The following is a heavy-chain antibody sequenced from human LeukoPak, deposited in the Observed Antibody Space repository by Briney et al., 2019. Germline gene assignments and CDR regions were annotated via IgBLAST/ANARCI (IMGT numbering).Heavy chain of an antibody. V-gene: IGHV1-18*01. CDR1: GYTFTSYG. CDR2: ISAYNGNT. D-gene: IGHD3-22*01. Sequence: GASVKVSCKASGYTFTSYGISWVRQAPGQGLEWMGWISAYNGNTNYAQKLQGRVTMTTDTSTSAAYMELRSLRSDDTAVYYCARATYYYDSSGYYEYYYYYYMDVRGKGTTVTVSS. CDR3: ARATYYYDSSGYYEYYYYYYMDV. J-gene: IGHJ6*03.